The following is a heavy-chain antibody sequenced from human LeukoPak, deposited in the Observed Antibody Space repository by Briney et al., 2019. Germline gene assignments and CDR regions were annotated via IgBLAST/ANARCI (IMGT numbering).Heavy chain of an antibody. J-gene: IGHJ4*02. V-gene: IGHV4-34*01. D-gene: IGHD6-13*01. Sequence: SETLSLTCAVYGGSFSGYYWSWIRQPPGKGLEWIGEINHSGSTNYNPSLKSRVTISVDTSKNQFSLKLSSVTAADTAVYYCARVGFGARIAAAGTIDYWGQGTLVTVSS. CDR2: INHSGST. CDR1: GGSFSGYY. CDR3: ARVGFGARIAAAGTIDY.